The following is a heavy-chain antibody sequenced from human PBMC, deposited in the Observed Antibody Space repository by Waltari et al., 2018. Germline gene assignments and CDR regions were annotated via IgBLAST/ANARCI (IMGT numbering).Heavy chain of an antibody. D-gene: IGHD2-15*01. CDR1: GGSFSGYY. CDR2: INHSGST. V-gene: IGHV4-34*01. Sequence: QVQLQQWGAGLLKPSETLSLTCAVYGGSFSGYYWSWIRQPPGKGLEWIGEINHSGSTNYNPSLKSRVTISVDTSKNQFSLKLSSVTAADTAVYYCARVVVVAATGDYFDYWGQGTLVTVSS. CDR3: ARVVVVAATGDYFDY. J-gene: IGHJ4*02.